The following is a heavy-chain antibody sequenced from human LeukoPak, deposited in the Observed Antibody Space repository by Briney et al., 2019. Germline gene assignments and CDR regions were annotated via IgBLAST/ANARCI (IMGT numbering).Heavy chain of an antibody. V-gene: IGHV3-30*04. D-gene: IGHD3/OR15-3a*01. J-gene: IGHJ4*02. CDR2: ISYHGSNK. Sequence: GGSLRLSCAASRFTFSSYSMHWVRQAPGKGLQWLTLISYHGSNKDYTDSVKGRFIISRDNSKNTLFLQMNSLRTEDTAIYFCARSPERLGQGYLDSWGQGTLVTVSS. CDR3: ARSPERLGQGYLDS. CDR1: RFTFSSYS.